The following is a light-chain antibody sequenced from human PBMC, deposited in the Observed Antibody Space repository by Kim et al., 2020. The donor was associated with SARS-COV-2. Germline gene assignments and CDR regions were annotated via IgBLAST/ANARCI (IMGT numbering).Light chain of an antibody. CDR1: RSDIGGYNY. CDR2: DVR. V-gene: IGLV2-14*03. CDR3: SSYTSSSTVI. Sequence: QSALTQPASVSVSPGQSITISCSGSRSDIGGYNYVAWFQQHPGKAPKLIIYDVRNRPSGVSDRFSGSKYVNTASLTISGLQVEDEADYYCSSYTSSSTVIFGGGTQLTVL. J-gene: IGLJ2*01.